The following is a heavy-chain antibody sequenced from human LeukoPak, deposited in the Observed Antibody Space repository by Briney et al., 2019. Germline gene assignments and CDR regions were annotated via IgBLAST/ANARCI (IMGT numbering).Heavy chain of an antibody. CDR2: ISSGSSYI. V-gene: IGHV3-21*01. D-gene: IGHD4-23*01. CDR1: GFTFSSYS. CDR3: ARDKDYGDKRLLDY. J-gene: IGHJ4*02. Sequence: GGSLRLSCAASGFTFSSYSMNWVRQAPGKGLEWVSSISSGSSYIYYADSVKGRFTISRDNAKNSLYLQMNSLRAEDTAVYYCARDKDYGDKRLLDYWAREPWSSSPQ.